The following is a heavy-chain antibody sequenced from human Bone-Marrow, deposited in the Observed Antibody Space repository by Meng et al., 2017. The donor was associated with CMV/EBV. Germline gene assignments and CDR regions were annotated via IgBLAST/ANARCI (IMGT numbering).Heavy chain of an antibody. J-gene: IGHJ4*02. V-gene: IGHV3-21*04. CDR3: ARDSPRELTFDY. D-gene: IGHD1-26*01. Sequence: GESLKISCAASGFTFSSYSMNWVRQAPGKGLEWVSSISSSSSYIYYADSVKGRFTISRDNAKNSLYLQMNSLRAEDTALYYCARDSPRELTFDYWGQGTLVTVSS. CDR2: ISSSSSYI. CDR1: GFTFSSYS.